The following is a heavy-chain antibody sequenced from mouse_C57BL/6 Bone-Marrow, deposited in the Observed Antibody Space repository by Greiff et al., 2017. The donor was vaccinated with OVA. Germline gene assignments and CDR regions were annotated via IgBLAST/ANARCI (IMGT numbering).Heavy chain of an antibody. CDR2: IYPGSGNT. Sequence: VQLQQSGAELVRPGASVKLSCKASGYTFTDYYINWVKQRPGQGLEWIARIYPGSGNTYYNEKFKGKATLTAEKSSSTAYMQLSSLTSEDSAVYFCAREAQASFAYWGQGTLVTVSA. CDR1: GYTFTDYY. J-gene: IGHJ3*01. D-gene: IGHD3-2*02. V-gene: IGHV1-76*01. CDR3: AREAQASFAY.